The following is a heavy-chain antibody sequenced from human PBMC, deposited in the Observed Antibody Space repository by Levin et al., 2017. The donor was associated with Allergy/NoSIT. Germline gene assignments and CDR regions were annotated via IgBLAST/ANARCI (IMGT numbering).Heavy chain of an antibody. V-gene: IGHV3-30*18. Sequence: GESLKISCAASGFTFSSYGMHWVRQVPGKGLEWVAVISYDGSNKYYADSVKGRFTISRDNSKNTLYLQMNSLRAEDTAVYYCAKDGSGSFYSGIFDYWGQGTLVTVSS. CDR1: GFTFSSYG. CDR2: ISYDGSNK. J-gene: IGHJ4*02. CDR3: AKDGSGSFYSGIFDY. D-gene: IGHD1-26*01.